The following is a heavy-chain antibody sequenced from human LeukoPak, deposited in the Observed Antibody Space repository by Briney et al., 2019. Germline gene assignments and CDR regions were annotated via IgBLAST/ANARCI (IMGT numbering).Heavy chain of an antibody. J-gene: IGHJ4*02. Sequence: SVKVSCKASGGTFSSYAISWVRQAPGQGLEWMGGIIPIFGTADYAQKFQGRVTITADESTSTAYMELSSLRSEDTAVYYCAVVVPAAIPDYWGQGTLVTVSS. D-gene: IGHD2-2*01. CDR1: GGTFSSYA. V-gene: IGHV1-69*01. CDR2: IIPIFGTA. CDR3: AVVVPAAIPDY.